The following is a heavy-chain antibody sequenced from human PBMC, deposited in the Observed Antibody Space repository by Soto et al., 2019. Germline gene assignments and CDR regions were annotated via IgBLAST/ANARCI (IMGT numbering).Heavy chain of an antibody. CDR3: ARISYWVKDY. D-gene: IGHD2-8*02. CDR1: GASLSSGSYY. Sequence: SETLSLTCTVSGASLSSGSYYWSWLRQPPGKGLEWIGYFYYTGTTKYNPSLESRVTISADTSKNQFSLNLTSVTAADTAVYYCARISYWVKDYWGQGALVTVSS. J-gene: IGHJ4*02. V-gene: IGHV4-61*01. CDR2: FYYTGTT.